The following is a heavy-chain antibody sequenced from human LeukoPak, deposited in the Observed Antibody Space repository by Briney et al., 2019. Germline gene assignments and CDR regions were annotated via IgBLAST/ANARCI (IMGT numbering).Heavy chain of an antibody. CDR1: GFTFSSYA. CDR3: AKDQDIVDYYGMDV. D-gene: IGHD2-15*01. J-gene: IGHJ6*02. Sequence: GGSLRLSCAASGFTFSSYAMSWVRQAPGKGLEWVSGISWNSGSIGYADSVKGRFTISRDNAKNSLYLQMNSLRAEDTALYYCAKDQDIVDYYGMDVWGQGTTVTVSS. CDR2: ISWNSGSI. V-gene: IGHV3-9*01.